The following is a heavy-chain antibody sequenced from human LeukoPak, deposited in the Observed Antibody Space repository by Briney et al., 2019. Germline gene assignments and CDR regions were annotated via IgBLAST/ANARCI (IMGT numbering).Heavy chain of an antibody. CDR2: ISGSGGST. CDR3: AKGGWGCSSTSCYADAFDI. V-gene: IGHV3-23*01. J-gene: IGHJ3*02. CDR1: GFTFSSYA. Sequence: GGPLRLSGAAFGFTFSSYAMSWVRQAPGKGLEGVSAISGSGGSTYYADSVKGRFTISRDNSKNTLYLQMNSLRAEDTAVYYCAKGGWGCSSTSCYADAFDIWGQGTMVTVSS. D-gene: IGHD2-2*01.